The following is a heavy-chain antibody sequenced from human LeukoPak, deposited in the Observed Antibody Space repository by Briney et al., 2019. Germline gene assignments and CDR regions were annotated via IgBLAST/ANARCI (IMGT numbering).Heavy chain of an antibody. D-gene: IGHD4-23*01. Sequence: GGSLRLSCAASGFTFSSYWMSWVRQAPGKGLEWVANIKQDGSEKYYVDSVKGRFTISRDNAKNSLYLQMNSLRAEDTAVYYCARVPYGGNSGLFDYWGQGTLVTVSS. J-gene: IGHJ4*02. CDR1: GFTFSSYW. V-gene: IGHV3-7*01. CDR3: ARVPYGGNSGLFDY. CDR2: IKQDGSEK.